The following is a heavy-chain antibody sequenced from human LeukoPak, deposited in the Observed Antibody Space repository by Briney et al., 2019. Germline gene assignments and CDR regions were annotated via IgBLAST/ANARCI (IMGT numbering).Heavy chain of an antibody. V-gene: IGHV3-21*01. D-gene: IGHD6-6*01. Sequence: GGSLRLSCAASGFTFSSYSMNWVRQAPGKGLEWVSSISSSSSYIYYADSVKGRFNISRDNARNSLYLQMNSLRAEDTAVYYCARGPQYSSPGNWGQGTLVTVSS. CDR1: GFTFSSYS. CDR3: ARGPQYSSPGN. J-gene: IGHJ4*02. CDR2: ISSSSSYI.